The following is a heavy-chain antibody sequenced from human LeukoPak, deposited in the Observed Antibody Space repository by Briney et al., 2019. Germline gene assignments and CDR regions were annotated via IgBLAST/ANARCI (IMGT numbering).Heavy chain of an antibody. J-gene: IGHJ1*01. D-gene: IGHD1-20*01. CDR2: IIPIFGTA. CDR3: ARDRYNWNDVLVY. V-gene: IGHV1-69*13. Sequence: SVKVSCKASGGTFSSYAISWVGQAPGQGLEWMGGIIPIFGTANYAQKFQGRVTITADESTSTAYMELSSLRSEDSAVYYCARDRYNWNDVLVYWGQGTLVTVSS. CDR1: GGTFSSYA.